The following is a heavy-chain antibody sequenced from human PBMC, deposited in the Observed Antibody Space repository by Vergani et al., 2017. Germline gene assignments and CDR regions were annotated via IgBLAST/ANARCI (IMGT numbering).Heavy chain of an antibody. CDR1: GGSISSSNW. D-gene: IGHD1-26*01. V-gene: IGHV4-4*03. J-gene: IGHJ4*02. CDR2: IYHSGST. Sequence: QVQLQESGPGLVKPPGTLSLTCAVSGGSISSSNWWSWVRQPPGKGLEWSGAIYHSGSTNYNPSLKSRVTISVDKSKNQFSLKLSSVTAADTAVYYCARQSVGVTDSCFDYWGQGTLVTVSS. CDR3: ARQSVGVTDSCFDY.